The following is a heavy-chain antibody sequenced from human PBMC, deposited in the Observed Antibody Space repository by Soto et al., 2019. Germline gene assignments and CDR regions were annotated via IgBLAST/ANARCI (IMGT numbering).Heavy chain of an antibody. Sequence: SETLSLTCAVSGVSISSGGYSWSWIRQPPGKGLEWIGYIYHSGSTYYNPSLKSRVTISVDRSKNQFSLKLSSVTAADTAVYYCARVPTPWGQGTPVTVSS. V-gene: IGHV4-30-2*01. CDR1: GVSISSGGYS. CDR2: IYHSGST. J-gene: IGHJ5*02. CDR3: ARVPTP.